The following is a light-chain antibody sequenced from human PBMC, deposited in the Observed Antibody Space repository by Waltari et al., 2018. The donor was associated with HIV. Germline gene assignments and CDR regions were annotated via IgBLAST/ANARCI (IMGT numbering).Light chain of an antibody. J-gene: IGKJ1*01. CDR1: QSVLYNSNNKNY. Sequence: DIEMTQSPDSLAVSLGERATINCKSSQSVLYNSNNKNYLAWYQKKAGQPPKLLIYWASTRESGVPDRVSGSGSGTDFTLTISSLQAEDVAVYYCQQYYTTPRTFGQGTEVEVK. V-gene: IGKV4-1*01. CDR3: QQYYTTPRT. CDR2: WAS.